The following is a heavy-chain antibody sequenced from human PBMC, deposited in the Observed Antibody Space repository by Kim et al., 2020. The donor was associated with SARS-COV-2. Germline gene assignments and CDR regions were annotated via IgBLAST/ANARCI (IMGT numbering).Heavy chain of an antibody. CDR3: AKPYCGGDCYSLHFDY. V-gene: IGHV3-23*01. D-gene: IGHD2-21*02. CDR1: EFTFSSYV. CDR2: ISGSGGST. Sequence: GGSLRLSCAASEFTFSSYVMSWVRQAPGKGLEWVSAISGSGGSTYYADSVKGRFTISRDNSKNTLYLQMNSLRAEDTAVYYCAKPYCGGDCYSLHFDYWGQGTLVTVSS. J-gene: IGHJ4*02.